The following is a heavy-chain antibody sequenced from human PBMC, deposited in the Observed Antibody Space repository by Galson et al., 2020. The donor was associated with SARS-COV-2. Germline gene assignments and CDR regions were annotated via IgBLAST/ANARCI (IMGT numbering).Heavy chain of an antibody. CDR3: AHSQGSGYYPYSD. CDR2: INWNDNK. Sequence: SGPTLVKPTQTLTLTCTFSGFSLSTNEESVGWIRQPPGKALEWLALINWNDNKRYNPSLKNRVTITKDDSKNQVVLALANMDPVDTATYYCAHSQGSGYYPYSDWGQGTLVTVSS. J-gene: IGHJ4*02. CDR1: GFSLSTNEES. D-gene: IGHD5-12*01. V-gene: IGHV2-5*01.